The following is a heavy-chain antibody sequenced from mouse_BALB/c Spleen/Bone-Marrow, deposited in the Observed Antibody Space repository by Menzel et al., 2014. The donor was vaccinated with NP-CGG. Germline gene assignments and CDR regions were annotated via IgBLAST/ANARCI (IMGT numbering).Heavy chain of an antibody. CDR2: IRNKANGYTT. J-gene: IGHJ3*01. CDR3: ARDVGNYVRFAY. V-gene: IGHV7-3*02. Sequence: EVKLMESGGGLVQPGGSLRLSCATSGFTFTDYYMSWVRQPPGKALEWLGFIRNKANGYTTEYSASMKGRFTISRDNSRSILYLQMNTLRAEDSATYYCARDVGNYVRFAYWGQGTLVTVSA. CDR1: GFTFTDYY. D-gene: IGHD2-1*01.